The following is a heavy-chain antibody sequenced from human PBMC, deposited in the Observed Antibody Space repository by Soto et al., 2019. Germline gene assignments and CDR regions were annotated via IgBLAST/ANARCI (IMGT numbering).Heavy chain of an antibody. CDR1: GGSISSGGYY. CDR2: IYYSGST. V-gene: IGHV4-31*03. CDR3: ARVRYYYGSGSYPFEYYFDY. J-gene: IGHJ4*02. D-gene: IGHD3-10*01. Sequence: SATLSLTCTVSGGSISSGGYYWSWIRQHPGKGLEWIGYIYYSGSTYYNPSLKSRVTISVDTSKNQFSLKLSSVTAADTAVYYCARVRYYYGSGSYPFEYYFDYWGQGTLVTVSS.